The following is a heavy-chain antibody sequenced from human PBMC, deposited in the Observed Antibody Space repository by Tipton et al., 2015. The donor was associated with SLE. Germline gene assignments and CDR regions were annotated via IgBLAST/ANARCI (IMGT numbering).Heavy chain of an antibody. CDR2: IYYSGST. CDR3: ASSRGWVVASLHP. CDR1: GGSISSSSYY. Sequence: TLSLTCVVSGGSISSSSYYWGWIRQPPGKGLEWIGSIYYSGSTYYNPSLKSRVTISVDTSKNQFSLKLSSVTAADTAVYYCASSRGWVVASLHPWGQGTLVTVSS. J-gene: IGHJ5*02. V-gene: IGHV4-39*07. D-gene: IGHD2-15*01.